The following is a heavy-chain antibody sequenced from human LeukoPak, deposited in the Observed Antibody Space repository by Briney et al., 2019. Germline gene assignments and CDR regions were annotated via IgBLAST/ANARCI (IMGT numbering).Heavy chain of an antibody. Sequence: GASVKVSCKASGYTFTSYDINWVRQATGQGLAWMGWMNPNSGNTGYAQKFQGRVTMTRDTSTSTVYMELSSLRSEDTAVYYCARDHDYGDSRGDYFDYWGQGTLVTVSS. J-gene: IGHJ4*02. CDR1: GYTFTSYD. CDR2: MNPNSGNT. CDR3: ARDHDYGDSRGDYFDY. D-gene: IGHD4-17*01. V-gene: IGHV1-8*01.